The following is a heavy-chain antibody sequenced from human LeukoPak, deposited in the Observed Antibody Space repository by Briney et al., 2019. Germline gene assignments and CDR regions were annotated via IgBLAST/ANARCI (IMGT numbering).Heavy chain of an antibody. V-gene: IGHV3-53*01. CDR3: ARSEQWLAWNY. J-gene: IGHJ4*02. CDR1: GFTVSSKY. D-gene: IGHD6-19*01. Sequence: GGSLRLSCAASGFTVSSKYMGWVRQAPGKGLEWVSVIYSGDSTQYADSVKGRFTISRDNSKNTLYLQMNSLRADDTAMYYCARSEQWLAWNYWGQGTLVTVSS. CDR2: IYSGDST.